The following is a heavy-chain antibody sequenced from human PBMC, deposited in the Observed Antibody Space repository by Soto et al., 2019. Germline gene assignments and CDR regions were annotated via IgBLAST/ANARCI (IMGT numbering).Heavy chain of an antibody. CDR3: AVSSGWYGSNAFDI. Sequence: ASVKVSCKASGYTFTSYGISWVRQAPGQGLEWMGWISAYNGNTNYAQKLQGRVTMTTDTSTSTAYMELRSLRSDDTAVYYCAVSSGWYGSNAFDIWAKGKMVTVSS. D-gene: IGHD6-19*01. CDR2: ISAYNGNT. J-gene: IGHJ3*02. CDR1: GYTFTSYG. V-gene: IGHV1-18*01.